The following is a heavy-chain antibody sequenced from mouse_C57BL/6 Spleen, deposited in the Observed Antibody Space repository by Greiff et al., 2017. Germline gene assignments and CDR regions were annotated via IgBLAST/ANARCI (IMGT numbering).Heavy chain of an antibody. J-gene: IGHJ2*01. CDR1: GFTFSSYA. CDR3: ARDQTYPYFDY. CDR2: ISDGGSYT. Sequence: EVKVVESGGGLVKPGGSLKLSCAASGFTFSSYAMSWVRQTPEQRLEWVATISDGGSYTYYPDNVKGRFTISRDNAKNKLYLQMSHLKSEDTAMDDCARDQTYPYFDYWGQGTTLTVSS. V-gene: IGHV5-4*01. D-gene: IGHD5-1*01.